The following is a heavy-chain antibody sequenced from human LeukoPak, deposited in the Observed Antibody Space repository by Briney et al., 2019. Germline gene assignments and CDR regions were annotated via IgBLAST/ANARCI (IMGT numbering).Heavy chain of an antibody. CDR2: IIPIFGTA. Sequence: SVKVSCKASGGTFSSYAISWVRQAPGQGLEWMGGIIPIFGTANYAQKFQGRVTITADKSTSTAYMELSSLRSEDTAVYYCARGSAYYYDSSGYYYGYFQHWGQGTLVTVSS. J-gene: IGHJ1*01. D-gene: IGHD3-22*01. CDR3: ARGSAYYYDSSGYYYGYFQH. V-gene: IGHV1-69*06. CDR1: GGTFSSYA.